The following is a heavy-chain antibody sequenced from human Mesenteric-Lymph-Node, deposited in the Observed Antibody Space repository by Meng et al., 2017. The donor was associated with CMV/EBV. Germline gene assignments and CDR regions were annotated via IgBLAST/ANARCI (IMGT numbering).Heavy chain of an antibody. V-gene: IGHV1-69*10. CDR2: IIPILGIA. CDR1: GGTFSSYA. D-gene: IGHD1-26*01. Sequence: SVKVSCKASGGTFSSYAISWVRQAPGQGLEWMGGIIPILGIANYAQKFQGRVTITADKSTSTAYMELSSLRSEDTAVYYCARDLVAATILYYYYAMDVWGQGTTVTVSS. J-gene: IGHJ6*02. CDR3: ARDLVAATILYYYYAMDV.